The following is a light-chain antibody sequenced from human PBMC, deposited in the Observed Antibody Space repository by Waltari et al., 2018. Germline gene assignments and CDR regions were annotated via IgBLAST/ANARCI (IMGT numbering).Light chain of an antibody. CDR3: CSYSESGLWV. CDR2: EVT. CDR1: SSDIGNYKL. J-gene: IGLJ3*02. Sequence: QSALTQPASVSGSPGQSMTISCTGASSDIGNYKLVSWYQQHPGKAPQLLLYEVTKRPSGVSIRFSGSKSGNTASLTISGLQPEDEADYHCCSYSESGLWVFGDGTKLTVL. V-gene: IGLV2-23*02.